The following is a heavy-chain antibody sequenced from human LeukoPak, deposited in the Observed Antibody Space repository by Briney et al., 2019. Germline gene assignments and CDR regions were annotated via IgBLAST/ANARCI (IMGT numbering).Heavy chain of an antibody. CDR3: AKAVFGVVTDAFDI. D-gene: IGHD3-3*01. V-gene: IGHV3-23*01. CDR1: GFTFSRLA. Sequence: PGGSLRLSCAASGFTFSRLAMTWVRQAPGKGLEWVSAISGSGGSTYYADSVKGRFTISRDNSKNTLYLQMNSLRAEDTAVYYCAKAVFGVVTDAFDIWGQGTMVTVSS. CDR2: ISGSGGST. J-gene: IGHJ3*02.